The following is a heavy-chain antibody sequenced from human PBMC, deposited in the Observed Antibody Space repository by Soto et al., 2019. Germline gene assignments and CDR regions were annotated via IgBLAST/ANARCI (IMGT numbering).Heavy chain of an antibody. CDR3: ARNFRLEPQGDAFDI. J-gene: IGHJ3*02. CDR1: GVTFSSYR. D-gene: IGHD1-1*01. V-gene: IGHV3-21*01. CDR2: IISSSSYI. Sequence: XGSLRLSCAAAGVTFSSYRMNWVRQAPGKGLDWVSSIISSSSYIYYADSVKGRFTTYRDNAKNSLYLQMNSLRAEDTAVYDCARNFRLEPQGDAFDIWGQGTMVTVS.